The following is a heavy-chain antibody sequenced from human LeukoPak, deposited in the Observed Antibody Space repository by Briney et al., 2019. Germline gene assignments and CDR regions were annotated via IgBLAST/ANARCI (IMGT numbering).Heavy chain of an antibody. V-gene: IGHV3-43D*03. J-gene: IGHJ6*04. CDR3: AELGITMIGGV. CDR2: ISWDAGST. CDR1: GFTFDDYA. D-gene: IGHD3-10*02. Sequence: GGSLRLSCAASGFTFDDYAMHWVRQAPGKGLEWVSLISWDAGSTYYADSVKGRFTISRDNAKNSLYLQMNSLRAEDTAVYYCAELGITMIGGVWGKGTTVTISS.